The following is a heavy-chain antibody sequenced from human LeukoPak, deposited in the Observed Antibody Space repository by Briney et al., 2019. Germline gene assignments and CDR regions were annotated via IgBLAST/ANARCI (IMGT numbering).Heavy chain of an antibody. V-gene: IGHV3-23*01. Sequence: GGSLRLSCAASGFTFSSYGVSWVRQAPGKGLEWVSAISGSGGSTYYADSVKGRFTISRDNSKNTLYLQMNSLRAEDTAVYYXXXXXYKVRGVPWFDPWGQGTLVTVSS. J-gene: IGHJ5*02. CDR3: XXXXYKVRGVPWFDP. D-gene: IGHD3-10*01. CDR2: ISGSGGST. CDR1: GFTFSSYG.